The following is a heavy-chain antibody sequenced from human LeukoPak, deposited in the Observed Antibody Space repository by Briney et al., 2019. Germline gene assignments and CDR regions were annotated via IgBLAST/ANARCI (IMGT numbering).Heavy chain of an antibody. D-gene: IGHD2-2*01. Sequence: GGSLRLSCAASGFTFSGSAMHWVRQASGKGLEWVGRIRSKANSYATAYAASVKGRFTISRDDSKNTAYLQMNGLKTEDTAVYYCTRQFHDIVVVPAAHDYWGQGTLVTVSS. CDR1: GFTFSGSA. V-gene: IGHV3-73*01. CDR2: IRSKANSYAT. J-gene: IGHJ4*02. CDR3: TRQFHDIVVVPAAHDY.